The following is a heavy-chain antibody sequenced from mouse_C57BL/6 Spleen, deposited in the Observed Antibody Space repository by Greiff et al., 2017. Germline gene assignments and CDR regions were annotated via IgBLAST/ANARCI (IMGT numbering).Heavy chain of an antibody. D-gene: IGHD4-1*01. CDR2: ISYDGSN. CDR1: GYSITSGYY. J-gene: IGHJ3*01. CDR3: ARGGKNWEFAY. V-gene: IGHV3-6*01. Sequence: EVQLQQSGPGLVKPSQSLSLTCSVTGYSITSGYYWNWIRQFPGNKLEWMGYISYDGSNNYNPSLKNRISITRDTSKNQFFLKLNSVTTEDTATYYCARGGKNWEFAYWGQGTLVTVSA.